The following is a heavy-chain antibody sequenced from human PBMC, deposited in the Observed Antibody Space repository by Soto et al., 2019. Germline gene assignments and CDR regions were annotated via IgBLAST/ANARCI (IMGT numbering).Heavy chain of an antibody. CDR3: AKGDHSSIVVVTRLGFDY. V-gene: IGHV3-9*01. Sequence: EVQLVESGGGLVQPGRSLRLSCAASGFTFDDYAMHWVRQAPGKGLEWVSGISWNSGSIGYADSVKGRFTISRDNAKNSLYLQMNSLRAEDTALYYCAKGDHSSIVVVTRLGFDYWGQGTLVTVSS. CDR1: GFTFDDYA. J-gene: IGHJ4*02. CDR2: ISWNSGSI. D-gene: IGHD3-22*01.